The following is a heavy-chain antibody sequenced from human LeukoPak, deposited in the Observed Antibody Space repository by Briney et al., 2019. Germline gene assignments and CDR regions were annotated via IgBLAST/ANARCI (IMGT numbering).Heavy chain of an antibody. CDR3: ARGIYTTGWYDAFDI. V-gene: IGHV4-59*12. CDR2: IYYSASA. D-gene: IGHD6-19*01. CDR1: GGSISSYY. J-gene: IGHJ3*02. Sequence: PSETLSLTCTVSGGSISSYYWSWIRQPPGKGLEWIGYIYYSASANYNPSLKSRVTVSLDKSKNQFSLKLSFVTAADTAVYFCARGIYTTGWYDAFDIWGQGIMVTVSS.